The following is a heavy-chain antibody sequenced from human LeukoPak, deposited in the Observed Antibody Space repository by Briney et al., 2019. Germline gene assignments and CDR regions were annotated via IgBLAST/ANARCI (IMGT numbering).Heavy chain of an antibody. D-gene: IGHD3-22*01. CDR3: ARSYSSGYDYYYYYMDV. J-gene: IGHJ6*03. V-gene: IGHV1-2*02. Sequence: ASVKVSCKASGYTFTGYYMHWVRQAPGQGLEWMGWINPNSGGTNYAQKFQGRVTMTRDTSISTAYMELSRLRSDDTAVYYCARSYSSGYDYYYYYMDVSGKGTTVTVSS. CDR2: INPNSGGT. CDR1: GYTFTGYY.